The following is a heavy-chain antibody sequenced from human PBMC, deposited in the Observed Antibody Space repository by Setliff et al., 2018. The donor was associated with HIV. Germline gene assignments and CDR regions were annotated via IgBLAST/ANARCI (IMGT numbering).Heavy chain of an antibody. J-gene: IGHJ4*02. Sequence: SETLSLTCTVADGSISTGSYYWSWVRQPAGRGLEWIGRIYTSGSTNYNPSLKSRVTMSVDTSKNQFSLNLTSVTAADTAVYYCARHAAGPDGPFDYWGQGTLVTVSS. CDR1: DGSISTGSYY. D-gene: IGHD2-2*01. CDR3: ARHAAGPDGPFDY. CDR2: IYTSGST. V-gene: IGHV4-61*02.